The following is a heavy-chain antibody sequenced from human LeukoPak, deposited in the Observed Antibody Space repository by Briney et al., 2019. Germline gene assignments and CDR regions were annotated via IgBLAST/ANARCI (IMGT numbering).Heavy chain of an antibody. CDR3: ARWDRYSSGWSQPFDY. CDR1: GGSFSGYY. Sequence: SETLSLTCAAYGGSFSGYYWSWIRQPPGKGLEWIGEINHSGSTNYNPSLKSRVTISVDTSKNQFSLKLSSVTAADTAVYYCARWDRYSSGWSQPFDYWGQGTLVTVSS. V-gene: IGHV4-34*01. CDR2: INHSGST. J-gene: IGHJ4*02. D-gene: IGHD6-19*01.